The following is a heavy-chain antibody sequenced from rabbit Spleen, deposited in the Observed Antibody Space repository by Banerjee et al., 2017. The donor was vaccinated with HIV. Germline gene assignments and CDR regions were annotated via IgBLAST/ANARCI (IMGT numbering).Heavy chain of an antibody. CDR1: GLDFSSSDW. Sequence: QSLEESGGDLVKPGASLTLTCTASGLDFSSSDWIYWVRQAPGKGLEWIGYIDPIFGITYFANWAKGRFTISKTPSTTVTLQMTSLTAADTATYFCAREKSGNHGHDLWGQGTLVTVS. J-gene: IGHJ4*01. V-gene: IGHV1S40*01. D-gene: IGHD3-1*01. CDR3: AREKSGNHGHDL. CDR2: IDPIFGIT.